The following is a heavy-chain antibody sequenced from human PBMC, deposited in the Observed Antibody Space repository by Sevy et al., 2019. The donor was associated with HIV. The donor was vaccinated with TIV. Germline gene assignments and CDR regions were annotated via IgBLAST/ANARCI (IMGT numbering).Heavy chain of an antibody. Sequence: GGSLRLSCAASGFTFSSYWMSWVRQAPGKGLEWVANIKKDGSEKYYVDSVKGRFTISRDNAKNSLYLQMNSLRAEDTAVYFCASEGSGSYGYYFDFWGQGTLVTVSS. V-gene: IGHV3-7*01. CDR1: GFTFSSYW. D-gene: IGHD3-10*01. CDR3: ASEGSGSYGYYFDF. CDR2: IKKDGSEK. J-gene: IGHJ4*02.